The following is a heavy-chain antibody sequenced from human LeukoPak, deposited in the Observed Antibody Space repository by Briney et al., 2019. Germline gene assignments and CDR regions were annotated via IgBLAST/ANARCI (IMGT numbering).Heavy chain of an antibody. CDR1: GFTFSRHS. Sequence: PGGSLRLSCAASGFTFSRHSMNWVRQAPGKGLEWVSSSSTSSSYIYYADSVKGRFTISRDNAKNSLYLQMNSLRAEDTAVYYCARDPENVSGSHSHFDLWGRGTLVTVSS. V-gene: IGHV3-21*01. CDR3: ARDPENVSGSHSHFDL. D-gene: IGHD1-26*01. CDR2: SSTSSSYI. J-gene: IGHJ2*01.